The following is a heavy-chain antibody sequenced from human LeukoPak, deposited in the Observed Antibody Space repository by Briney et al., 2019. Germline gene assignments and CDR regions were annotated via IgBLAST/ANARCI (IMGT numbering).Heavy chain of an antibody. Sequence: SVKVSCKASGGTFSSYAISWVRQAPGQGLEWMGGIIPIFGTANYAQKFQGRVTIATDESTSTAYMELSSLRSEDTAVYYCARGVRSFDSSSSNWFDPWGQGTLVTVSS. CDR1: GGTFSSYA. D-gene: IGHD6-6*01. J-gene: IGHJ5*02. CDR2: IIPIFGTA. V-gene: IGHV1-69*05. CDR3: ARGVRSFDSSSSNWFDP.